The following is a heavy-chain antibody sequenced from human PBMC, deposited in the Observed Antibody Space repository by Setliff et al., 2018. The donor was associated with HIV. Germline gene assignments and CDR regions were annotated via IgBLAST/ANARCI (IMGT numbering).Heavy chain of an antibody. CDR3: ARGRCFDWLSSISYYYDMDV. CDR1: GASMSSGDYY. J-gene: IGHJ6*02. Sequence: SETLSLTCTVSGASMSSGDYYWSWIRQSPGKGLEWIGEINHRGSTNYNPSLNGRLTISVDTSKRQFSLRVNSVTAADTAVYYCARGRCFDWLSSISYYYDMDVWGQGTTVTVSS. D-gene: IGHD3-9*01. CDR2: INHRGST. V-gene: IGHV4-39*07.